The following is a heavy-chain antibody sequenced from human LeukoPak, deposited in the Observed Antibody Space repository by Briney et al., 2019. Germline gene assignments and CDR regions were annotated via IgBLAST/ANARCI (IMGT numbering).Heavy chain of an antibody. CDR2: INVGNGNT. CDR1: GYTFTSSA. V-gene: IGHV1-3*01. Sequence: ASVKVSCKASGYTFTSSAVHWVRQAPGQRLEWMGWINVGNGNTKYSQKFQDRVTITRDTSASTAYMELSSLRSEDTAVYCCALQYCSSASCYWALEYWGQGTLVTVSS. CDR3: ALQYCSSASCYWALEY. J-gene: IGHJ4*02. D-gene: IGHD2-2*01.